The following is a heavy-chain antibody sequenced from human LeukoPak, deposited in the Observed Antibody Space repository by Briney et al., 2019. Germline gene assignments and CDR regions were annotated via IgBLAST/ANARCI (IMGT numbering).Heavy chain of an antibody. V-gene: IGHV1-3*01. CDR2: INAGNGNT. Sequence: ASVKVSCKASGYTFTSYAMHWVRQAPGQRLEWMGWINAGNGNTIYPQKFQGRVTITRDTSASTAYMELSSLRSEDTAVYYCARSLRLYYSYCYWGQGTLVTVSS. CDR3: ARSLRLYYSYCY. J-gene: IGHJ4*02. CDR1: GYTFTSYA. D-gene: IGHD2-8*01.